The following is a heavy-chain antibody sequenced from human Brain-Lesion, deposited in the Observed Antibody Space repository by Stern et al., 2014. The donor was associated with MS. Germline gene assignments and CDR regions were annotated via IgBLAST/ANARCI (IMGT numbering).Heavy chain of an antibody. CDR1: GDSISSGGHY. Sequence: QVQLQESGPGLVKPAQTLPLTCSVSGDSISSGGHYWCWLRPHPGKALQWIGNIYYSGNTYYNPSLKSLVTISVDMSKNQFSLNLNSVTAADTAVYFCSRVAALAMPLQYNWFDPWGQGILVTVSS. CDR3: SRVAALAMPLQYNWFDP. CDR2: IYYSGNT. V-gene: IGHV4-31*01. D-gene: IGHD2-2*01. J-gene: IGHJ5*02.